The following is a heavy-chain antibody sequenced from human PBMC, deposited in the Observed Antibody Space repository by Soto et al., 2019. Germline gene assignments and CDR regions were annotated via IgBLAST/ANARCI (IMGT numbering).Heavy chain of an antibody. CDR1: GGTFGSYA. CDR3: ATALGCRSTSCTLDY. V-gene: IGHV1-69*01. CDR2: IIPVSGAA. J-gene: IGHJ4*02. D-gene: IGHD2-2*01. Sequence: QVQLVQSGAEVKKPGSSVKVSCKASGGTFGSYAFSWVRQAPGQGLEWMGGIIPVSGAAHYAQKCQGRVTLTADESTSTADMELRSLSSQDTAVYYCATALGCRSTSCTLDYWGQGTRVIVSS.